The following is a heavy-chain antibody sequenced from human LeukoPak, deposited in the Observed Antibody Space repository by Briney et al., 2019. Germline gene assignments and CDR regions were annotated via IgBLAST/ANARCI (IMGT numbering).Heavy chain of an antibody. Sequence: SETLSLTCTVSGGSISSYYWSWIRQHPGKGLEWIGYIYYSGSTYYNPSLKSRVTISVDTSKNQFSLKLSSVTAADTAVYYCARRGDDSSGYYSWGQGTLVTVSS. CDR3: ARRGDDSSGYYS. CDR1: GGSISSYY. J-gene: IGHJ4*02. V-gene: IGHV4-59*06. D-gene: IGHD3-22*01. CDR2: IYYSGST.